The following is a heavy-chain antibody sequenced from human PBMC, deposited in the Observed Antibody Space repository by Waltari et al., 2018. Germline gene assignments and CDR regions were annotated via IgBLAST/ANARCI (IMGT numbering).Heavy chain of an antibody. CDR2: IRPSGDST. D-gene: IGHD3-22*01. Sequence: YYTHGVRQAPGQGLQWIGLIRPSGDSTNYAQKFRGRVSMTRDTSTNTVYMELGSLTSEDTAVYYCAREKKGGYFDYWGQGTPVTVSS. CDR1: YY. CDR3: AREKKGGYFDY. V-gene: IGHV1-46*01. J-gene: IGHJ4*02.